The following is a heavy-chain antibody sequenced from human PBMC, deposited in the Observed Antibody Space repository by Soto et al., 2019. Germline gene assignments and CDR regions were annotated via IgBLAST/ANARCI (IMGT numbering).Heavy chain of an antibody. CDR1: GGSISSGGYY. D-gene: IGHD5-18*01. J-gene: IGHJ3*01. CDR2: IYYSGNT. CDR3: ASGLRGDAFDF. Sequence: QVQLQESGPGLVKPSQTLSLTCTVSGGSISSGGYYWSWIRQHPGKGLEWIGYIYYSGNTYYNPSLMSRVPISVDTAKNQFSLKLSSVTAADTAVYYCASGLRGDAFDFWGQGTMVTVSS. V-gene: IGHV4-31*03.